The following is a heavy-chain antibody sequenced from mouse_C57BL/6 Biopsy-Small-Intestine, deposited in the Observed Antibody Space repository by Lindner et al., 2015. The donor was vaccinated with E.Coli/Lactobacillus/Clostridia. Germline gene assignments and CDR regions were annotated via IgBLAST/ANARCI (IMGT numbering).Heavy chain of an antibody. CDR1: GYSLTDYN. Sequence: VQLQESGPELVKPGASVKISCKASGYSLTDYNMNWVKQSNGKSLEWIGVINPNYGTTAYNQNFKDKATLTVDQSSSTAYMQLNSLTSEDSAVYFCARLGREGFAYWGQGTLVTVSA. D-gene: IGHD4-1*01. J-gene: IGHJ3*01. CDR3: ARLGREGFAY. V-gene: IGHV1-39*01. CDR2: INPNYGTT.